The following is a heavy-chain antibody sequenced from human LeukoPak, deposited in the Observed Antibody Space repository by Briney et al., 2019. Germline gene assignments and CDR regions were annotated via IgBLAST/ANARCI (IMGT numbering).Heavy chain of an antibody. CDR2: INHSGSA. V-gene: IGHV4-34*01. J-gene: IGHJ2*01. CDR1: GGTFSGYY. CDR3: GRGKVVTMTFLLWYFDL. D-gene: IGHD3-16*02. Sequence: PSETLSLTCAVYGGTFSGYYWSWIRQPPGKGLEWIVEINHSGSANYNPSLKRRVTISVDTSKNQFSLKLSSVTAANTVVYYCGRGKVVTMTFLLWYFDLGGRGTLVTVSA.